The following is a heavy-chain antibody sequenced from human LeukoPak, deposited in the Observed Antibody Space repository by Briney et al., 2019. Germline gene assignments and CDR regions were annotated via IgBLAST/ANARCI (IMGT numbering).Heavy chain of an antibody. CDR3: ARDHTQIVVVVAARTNSNDFDY. CDR2: ISAYNGNT. Sequence: ASVKVSCKASGYTFTSYGISWVRQAPGQGLEWMGWISAYNGNTNYAQKLQGRVTITTDTSTSTAYMELRSLRSDDTAVYYCARDHTQIVVVVAARTNSNDFDYWGQGTLVTVSS. J-gene: IGHJ4*02. D-gene: IGHD2-15*01. CDR1: GYTFTSYG. V-gene: IGHV1-18*01.